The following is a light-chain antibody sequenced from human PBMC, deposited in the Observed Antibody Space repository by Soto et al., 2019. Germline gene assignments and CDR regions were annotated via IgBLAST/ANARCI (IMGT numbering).Light chain of an antibody. V-gene: IGKV3-20*01. CDR3: QQYGSSPMT. Sequence: EIVLTQSPGTLSLSPGERATLSCRASQSVRSGYLAWYQQKPGQARRLLIYGASSRATGIPDSFSGSGSGTDFTLTISRLEPEDFAVYYCQQYGSSPMTFGQGTKVEIK. J-gene: IGKJ1*01. CDR1: QSVRSGY. CDR2: GAS.